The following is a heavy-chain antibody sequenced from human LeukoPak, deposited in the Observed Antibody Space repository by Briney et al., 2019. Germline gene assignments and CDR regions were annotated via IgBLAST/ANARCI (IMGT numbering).Heavy chain of an antibody. J-gene: IGHJ3*02. CDR1: GGSFSGYY. CDR3: ARERWLLHAFDI. V-gene: IGHV4-34*01. D-gene: IGHD5-24*01. Sequence: SETLSLTCAVYGGSFSGYYWSWIRQPPGKGLEWIGEINHSGSTNYNPSLKSRVTISVDTSKNQFSLKLSSVTAADTAVYYCARERWLLHAFDIWGQGTMVTVSS. CDR2: INHSGST.